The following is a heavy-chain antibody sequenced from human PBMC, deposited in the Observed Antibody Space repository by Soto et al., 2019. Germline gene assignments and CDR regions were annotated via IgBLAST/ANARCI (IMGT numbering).Heavy chain of an antibody. D-gene: IGHD3-10*01. CDR3: ARDQNGSGREYFDY. CDR2: INPNSGGT. V-gene: IGHV1-2*02. CDR1: GYTFTGYY. J-gene: IGHJ4*02. Sequence: ASVKVSCKASGYTFTGYYMHWVRQAPGQGLEWMGWINPNSGGTNYAQKFQGRVTMTRDTSISTAYMELSRLRSDDTAVYYCARDQNGSGREYFDYWGQGTLVTVS.